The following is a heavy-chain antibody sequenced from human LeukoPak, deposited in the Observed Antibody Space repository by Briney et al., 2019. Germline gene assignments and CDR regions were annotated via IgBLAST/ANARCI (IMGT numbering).Heavy chain of an antibody. J-gene: IGHJ4*02. V-gene: IGHV4-39*07. CDR2: IYYSGST. CDR3: ASGGGGGYPSWFDY. Sequence: SETLSLTCTVSGGSISSSSYYWGWIRQPPGKGLEWIGSIYYSGSTYYNPSLKSRVTISVDTSKNQFSLKLSSVTAADTAVYYCASGGGGGYPSWFDYWGQGTLVTVSS. D-gene: IGHD3-22*01. CDR1: GGSISSSSYY.